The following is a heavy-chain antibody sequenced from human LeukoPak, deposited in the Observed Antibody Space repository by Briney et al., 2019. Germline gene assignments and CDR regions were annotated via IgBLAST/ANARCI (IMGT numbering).Heavy chain of an antibody. CDR1: GFTFSSYS. V-gene: IGHV3-23*01. D-gene: IGHD2-8*01. CDR2: ISGSGGST. CDR3: AKSDIVLMVYAGSA. Sequence: GGSLRLSCAASGFTFSSYSMNWVRQAPGKGLEWVSAISGSGGSTYYADSVKGRFTISRDNSKNTLYLQMNSLRAEDTAVYYCAKSDIVLMVYAGSARGQGTLVTVSS. J-gene: IGHJ4*02.